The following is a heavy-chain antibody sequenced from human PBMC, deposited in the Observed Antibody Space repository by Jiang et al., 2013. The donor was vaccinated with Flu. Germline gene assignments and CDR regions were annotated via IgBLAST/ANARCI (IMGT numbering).Heavy chain of an antibody. CDR1: GFTFSQYW. D-gene: IGHD6-25*01. CDR2: IKQDGSQR. Sequence: QLVESGGGLVQPGGSLRLTCAASGFTFSQYWMSWVRQAPGMGLEWVANIKQDGSQRYYVDSVEGRFTISRDNAKSSLWLQMNGLTAEDSAVYYCARAIAAEDGYWGQGTLVTVSS. J-gene: IGHJ4*02. V-gene: IGHV3-7*03. CDR3: ARAIAAEDGY.